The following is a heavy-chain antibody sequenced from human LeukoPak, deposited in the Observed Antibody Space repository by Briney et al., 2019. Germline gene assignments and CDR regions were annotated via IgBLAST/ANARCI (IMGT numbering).Heavy chain of an antibody. Sequence: GGSLRLSCAASGFTFSTYAMSWVRQAPGKGLEWVSVISSTGGSTFYADSVKGRFTISRDNSKNTLFLQMNTLRAEDTAIYYCAKDRHGVTSGGQGTLVTVSS. CDR2: ISSTGGST. D-gene: IGHD2-21*02. V-gene: IGHV3-23*01. J-gene: IGHJ4*02. CDR1: GFTFSTYA. CDR3: AKDRHGVTS.